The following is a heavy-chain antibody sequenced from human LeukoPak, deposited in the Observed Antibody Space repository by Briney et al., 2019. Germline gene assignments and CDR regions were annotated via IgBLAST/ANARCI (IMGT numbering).Heavy chain of an antibody. D-gene: IGHD3-16*01. Sequence: ASVKVSCKASGYTFTGYYMHWVRQAPGQGLEWMGLINPGGGNTNYAQNFQGRVTITADKSTSTAYMELSSLRSEDTAVYYCARGGMEWAYYYYHMDVWGKGTTVTVSS. CDR2: INPGGGNT. V-gene: IGHV1-46*01. CDR1: GYTFTGYY. CDR3: ARGGMEWAYYYYHMDV. J-gene: IGHJ6*03.